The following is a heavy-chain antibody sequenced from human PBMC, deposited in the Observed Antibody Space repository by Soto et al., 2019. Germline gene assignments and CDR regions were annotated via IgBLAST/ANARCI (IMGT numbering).Heavy chain of an antibody. Sequence: QVQLQESGPGLVKPSQTLSLTCTVSGGSISSGDYYWSWIRQPPGKGLEWIGYIYYSGSTYYNPSLKSRVTVSVDTSQHKFSLKLSSVTAADTAVYYCARVKWLRFMDYWGQGTMVIVSS. J-gene: IGHJ4*02. V-gene: IGHV4-30-4*01. CDR3: ARVKWLRFMDY. CDR2: IYYSGST. CDR1: GGSISSGDYY. D-gene: IGHD5-12*01.